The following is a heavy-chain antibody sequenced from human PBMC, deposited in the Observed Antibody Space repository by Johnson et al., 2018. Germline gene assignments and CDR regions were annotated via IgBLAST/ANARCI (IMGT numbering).Heavy chain of an antibody. V-gene: IGHV3-49*03. D-gene: IGHD2-15*01. CDR3: SRSRGGRWPDYYYYYMDV. CDR1: GFTFGDYA. J-gene: IGHJ6*03. CDR2: IRSKAYGGTS. Sequence: VQLVQSGGGLVEPGRSLRLSCTASGFTFGDYAMSWFRQATGKGVEWVGFIRSKAYGGTSSYAASVNGRFTISRDDSKSLAYLQMNSLKTEDTAVYYCSRSRGGRWPDYYYYYMDVWGKGTAVTVSS.